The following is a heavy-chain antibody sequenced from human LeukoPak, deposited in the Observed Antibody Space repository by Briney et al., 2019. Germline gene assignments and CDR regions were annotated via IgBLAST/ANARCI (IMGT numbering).Heavy chain of an antibody. CDR2: IYPTGST. J-gene: IGHJ3*02. D-gene: IGHD2-21*02. Sequence: PSETLSLTCTVSGYSISSGYYWGWIRQPPGKGLEWIGNIYPTGSTNYNPSLKSRVTISVDTSKNQFSLKLSSVTAADTAVYYCARDCGGDCYNAFDIWGQGTMVTVSS. V-gene: IGHV4-38-2*02. CDR3: ARDCGGDCYNAFDI. CDR1: GYSISSGYY.